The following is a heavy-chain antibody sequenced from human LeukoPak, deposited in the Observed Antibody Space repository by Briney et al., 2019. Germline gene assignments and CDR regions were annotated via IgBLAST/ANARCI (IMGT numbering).Heavy chain of an antibody. CDR1: GFTFSSYW. Sequence: QPGGSLRLSCAASGFTFSSYWMSWVRQAPGKGLEWVANIKQDGSEKYYVDSVKGRFTISRDNAKNSLYLQMNSLRAEDTAVYYCARDKGLPAAIGFIGFDPWGQGTLVTVSS. CDR3: ARDKGLPAAIGFIGFDP. CDR2: IKQDGSEK. V-gene: IGHV3-7*01. J-gene: IGHJ5*02. D-gene: IGHD2-2*01.